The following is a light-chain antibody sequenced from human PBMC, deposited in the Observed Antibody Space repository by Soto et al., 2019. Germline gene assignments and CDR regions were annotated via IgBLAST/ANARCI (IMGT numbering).Light chain of an antibody. J-gene: IGKJ1*01. Sequence: ETVMTQSPATLSVSPGDRATLSCSASQSVSYNLAWYQQKPGQAPRLLIYDASTRATGIPARFSGSASGTEFTLTISSLLSEDFAVYYCHHFGSLPETFGQGTNVE. CDR1: QSVSYN. V-gene: IGKV3D-15*02. CDR2: DAS. CDR3: HHFGSLPET.